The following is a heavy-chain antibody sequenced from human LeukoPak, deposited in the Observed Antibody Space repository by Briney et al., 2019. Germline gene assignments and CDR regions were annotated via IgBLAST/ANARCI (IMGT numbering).Heavy chain of an antibody. J-gene: IGHJ5*02. V-gene: IGHV4-38-2*02. CDR3: ATSGGPLNWFDP. CDR2: IYHTGDT. CDR1: GYSISGGYY. Sequence: SETLSLTCTVSGYSISGGYYWGWIRQPPGKGLEWIANIYHTGDTYYNPSLKSRVTISIDTSKNQFSLKLSSVTAADTAVYYCATSGGPLNWFDPWGQGTLVTVSS.